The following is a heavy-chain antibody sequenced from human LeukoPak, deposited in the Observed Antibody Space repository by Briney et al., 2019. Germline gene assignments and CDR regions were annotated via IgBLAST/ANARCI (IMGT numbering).Heavy chain of an antibody. CDR2: ISGSGTT. CDR1: GFTFNTYA. V-gene: IGHV3-23*01. D-gene: IGHD6-13*01. CDR3: ANIRESSGYEAY. Sequence: GGSLRLSCAASGFTFNTYAMNWVRQAPGKGLEWVSAISGSGTTYYADSVKGRFTISRDNSQNTLYLQMDSLRPEDTALYYCANIRESSGYEAYWGQGTLVTVSS. J-gene: IGHJ4*02.